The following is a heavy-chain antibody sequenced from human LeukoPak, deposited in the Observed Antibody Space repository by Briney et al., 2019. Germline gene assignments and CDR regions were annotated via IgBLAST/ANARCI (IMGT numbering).Heavy chain of an antibody. D-gene: IGHD1-26*01. CDR1: GFTFSSYG. V-gene: IGHV3-21*01. Sequence: GGSLRLSCAASGFTFSSYGMHWVRQAPGKGLEWVSSISSSSSYMYYADSLKGRFTVSRDNAKNSLYLQMNSLRAEDTAVYYCARGGSGSYSPSYGMDVWGQGTTVTVSS. CDR3: ARGGSGSYSPSYGMDV. CDR2: ISSSSSYM. J-gene: IGHJ6*02.